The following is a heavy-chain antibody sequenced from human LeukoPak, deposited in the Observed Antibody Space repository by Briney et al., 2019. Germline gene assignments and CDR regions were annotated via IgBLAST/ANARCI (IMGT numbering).Heavy chain of an antibody. CDR1: GYTFTSYY. V-gene: IGHV1-46*01. Sequence: ASVKVSCKASGYTFTSYYMHWVRQAPGQGLEWMGIINPSGGSTSYAQKFQGRVTVTRDMSTSTVYMELSSLRSEDTAVYYCARSIAAPPGDYWGQGTLVTVSS. CDR3: ARSIAAPPGDY. CDR2: INPSGGST. J-gene: IGHJ4*02. D-gene: IGHD6-6*01.